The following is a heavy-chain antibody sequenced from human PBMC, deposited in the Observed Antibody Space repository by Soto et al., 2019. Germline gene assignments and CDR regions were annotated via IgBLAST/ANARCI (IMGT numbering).Heavy chain of an antibody. CDR1: GGSFTSNNW. D-gene: IGHD1-7*01. Sequence: QVQLQESGPGLVKPSGTLSLTCAVSGGSFTSNNWWTWVRQPPGQGLEWIGEIYRTGSTNYNPSLKSRFTISLDKSENQFSVKVTSLTAADTAVYYCASRDPGTSVDYWGQGTLVTVSS. J-gene: IGHJ4*02. CDR3: ASRDPGTSVDY. CDR2: IYRTGST. V-gene: IGHV4-4*02.